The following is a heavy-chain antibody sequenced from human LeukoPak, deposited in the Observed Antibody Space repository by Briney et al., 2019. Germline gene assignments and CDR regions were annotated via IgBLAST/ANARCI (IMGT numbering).Heavy chain of an antibody. J-gene: IGHJ4*02. D-gene: IGHD1-26*01. CDR1: GYSISNGYY. Sequence: SETLSLTCTVSGYSISNGYYWGWIRQPPGKGLEWVGSIYHRGSTNYNPSLKSRVTISVDTSKNQFSPKLSSVTAADTAVYYCARTVGARAKYFDYWGQGTLVTVSS. CDR3: ARTVGARAKYFDY. CDR2: IYHRGST. V-gene: IGHV4-38-2*02.